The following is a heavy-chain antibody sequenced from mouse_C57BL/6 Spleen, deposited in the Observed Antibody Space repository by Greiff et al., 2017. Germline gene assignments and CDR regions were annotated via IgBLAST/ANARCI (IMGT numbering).Heavy chain of an antibody. CDR3: ARWGGSSYGGYAMDY. V-gene: IGHV1-64*01. D-gene: IGHD1-1*01. Sequence: QVQLKQPGAELVKPGASVKLSCKASGYTFTSYWMHWVKQRPGQGLEWIGMIHPNSGSTNYNEKFKSKATLTVDKSSSTAYMQLSSLTSEDSAVYYCARWGGSSYGGYAMDYWGQGTSVTVSS. J-gene: IGHJ4*01. CDR1: GYTFTSYW. CDR2: IHPNSGST.